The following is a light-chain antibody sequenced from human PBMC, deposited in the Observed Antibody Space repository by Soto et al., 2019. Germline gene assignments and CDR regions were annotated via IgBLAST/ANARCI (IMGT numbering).Light chain of an antibody. CDR3: QQGYSSRWT. V-gene: IGKV1-39*01. J-gene: IGKJ1*01. Sequence: DIQMTQSPSSLSASVGDRVTITCRASQNIRRYLNWYQQKPGKAPQLLIYATSSLQTGVPSRFSASGSGTDFSLVISDLQPEDSATYYCQQGYSSRWTSGRGNKVEI. CDR1: QNIRRY. CDR2: ATS.